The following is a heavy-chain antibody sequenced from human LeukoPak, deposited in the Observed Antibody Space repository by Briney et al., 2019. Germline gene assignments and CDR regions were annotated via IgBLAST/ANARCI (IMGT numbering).Heavy chain of an antibody. D-gene: IGHD2-2*01. CDR2: ISSSSSYI. CDR1: GFTFSSYS. Sequence: GSLRLSCAASGFTFSSYSMNWVRQAPGKGLEWVSSISSSSSYIYYADSVKGRFTISRDNSKNMLYLQMGSLRTEDMAVYYCARWSSTSCYDYWGQGTLVTVSS. J-gene: IGHJ4*02. CDR3: ARWSSTSCYDY. V-gene: IGHV3-21*01.